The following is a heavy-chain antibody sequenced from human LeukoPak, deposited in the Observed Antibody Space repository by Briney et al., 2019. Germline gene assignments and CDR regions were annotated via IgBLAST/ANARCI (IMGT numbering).Heavy chain of an antibody. CDR2: IEYDESRK. V-gene: IGHV3-30*03. CDR3: ARGYGENSDYHLKY. Sequence: PGGSLRLSCAASGFTFNSYVMHWVRQAPGKGPEWVAVIEYDESRKYYEDAVKGRFTISRDNSKNMLYLQINSLTTEDTAVYYCARGYGENSDYHLKYWGQGTLVTVSS. D-gene: IGHD4-11*01. J-gene: IGHJ4*02. CDR1: GFTFNSYV.